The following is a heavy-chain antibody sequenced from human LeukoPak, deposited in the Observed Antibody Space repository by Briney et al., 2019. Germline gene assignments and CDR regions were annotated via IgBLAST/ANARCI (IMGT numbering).Heavy chain of an antibody. CDR2: ISGSGGST. V-gene: IGHV3-23*01. J-gene: IGHJ4*02. D-gene: IGHD1-26*01. CDR3: AKDLAGSGSHSFDY. CDR1: GFTFSNYA. Sequence: GGSLRLSCAASGFTFSNYAMNWVRQAPGRGLEWVSAISGSGGSTYYADSVKGRFTISRDNSKNTLYLQMNSLRAEDTAVYYCAKDLAGSGSHSFDYWGQGTLVTVPS.